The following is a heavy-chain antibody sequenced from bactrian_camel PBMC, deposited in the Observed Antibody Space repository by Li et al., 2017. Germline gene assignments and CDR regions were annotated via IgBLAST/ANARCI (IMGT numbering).Heavy chain of an antibody. V-gene: IGHV3-3*01. CDR1: RYRVSTGC. CDR3: AADPAVWVGVRRL. CDR2: IRRSGGET. J-gene: IGHJ4*01. Sequence: HVQLVESGGGSVQAGGSLRLSCAASRYRVSTGCMAWFRQAPGKEREGVAAIRRSGGETWYAGSVKGRFTISVDSAKNTLVLQMNSLKPEDTAMYYCAADPAVWVGVRRLLGPG. D-gene: IGHD3*01.